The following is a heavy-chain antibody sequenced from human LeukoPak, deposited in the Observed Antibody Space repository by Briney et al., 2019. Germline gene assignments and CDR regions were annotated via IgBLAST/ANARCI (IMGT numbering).Heavy chain of an antibody. D-gene: IGHD6-19*01. Sequence: GRSLRLSCAASGFTFSSYGMHWVRQAPGKGLEWVAVISYDGSNKYYADSVKGRFTISRDNSKNTLYLQMNSLRAEDTAVYYCAKEIAVAGTSYYFDYWGQGTLVTVSS. CDR1: GFTFSSYG. J-gene: IGHJ4*02. V-gene: IGHV3-30*18. CDR2: ISYDGSNK. CDR3: AKEIAVAGTSYYFDY.